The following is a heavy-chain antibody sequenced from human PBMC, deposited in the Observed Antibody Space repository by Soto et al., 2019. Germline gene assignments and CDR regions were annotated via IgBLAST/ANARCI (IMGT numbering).Heavy chain of an antibody. Sequence: QVPLVQSGAEVKKPGASVKVSCKASGYTFTSYAMHWVRQAPGQRLEWMGWINAGNGNTKYSQKFQGRVTITRDTSASTAYMDLRSRRSEDTAVYYCAIDPPIGDPFEYWGKGTLVTVSS. CDR1: GYTFTSYA. J-gene: IGHJ4*02. CDR2: INAGNGNT. V-gene: IGHV1-3*01. CDR3: AIDPPIGDPFEY.